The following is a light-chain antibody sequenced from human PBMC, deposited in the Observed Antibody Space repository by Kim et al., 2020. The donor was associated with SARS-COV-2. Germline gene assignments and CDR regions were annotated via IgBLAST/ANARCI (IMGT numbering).Light chain of an antibody. J-gene: IGKJ2*01. CDR1: QSFRSW. CDR2: AAS. Sequence: AAVGDRVTITCRASQSFRSWLAWYQQKPGKAPKLLIYAASSLQSGVPSRFSGSGSGTDFTLTTSSLQPDDFATYYCQQYNSYPYTFGHGTKLEI. V-gene: IGKV1-5*01. CDR3: QQYNSYPYT.